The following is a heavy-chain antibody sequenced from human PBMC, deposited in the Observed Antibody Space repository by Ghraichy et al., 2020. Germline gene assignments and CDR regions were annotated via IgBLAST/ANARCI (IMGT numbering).Heavy chain of an antibody. CDR2: IYYSGST. D-gene: IGHD3-9*01. J-gene: IGHJ6*02. CDR1: GGSISSSSYY. Sequence: LSLTCTVSGGSISSSSYYWGWIRQPPGKGLEWIGSIYYSGSTYYNPSLKSRVTISVDTSKNQFSLKLSSVTAADTAVYYCARTPEDILTGYYMDVWGQGTTVTVSS. V-gene: IGHV4-39*01. CDR3: ARTPEDILTGYYMDV.